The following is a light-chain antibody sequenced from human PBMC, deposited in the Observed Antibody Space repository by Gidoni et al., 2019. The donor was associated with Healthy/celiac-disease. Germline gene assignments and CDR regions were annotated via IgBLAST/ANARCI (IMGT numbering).Light chain of an antibody. CDR2: GAS. J-gene: IGKJ2*01. V-gene: IGKV3-15*01. CDR1: QSVSSN. Sequence: EIVMTKSPATLSVSPGERATLPCRASQSVSSNLAWYQQKPGQAPRLLIYGASTRATGIPARFSGSGSGTEFTLTISSLQSEDFAVYYCQQYNNWPLHTFGQGTKLEIK. CDR3: QQYNNWPLHT.